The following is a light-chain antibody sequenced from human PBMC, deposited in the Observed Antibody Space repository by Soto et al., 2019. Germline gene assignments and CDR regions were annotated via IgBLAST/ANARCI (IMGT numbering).Light chain of an antibody. CDR1: QSISSW. CDR3: QQYNSYSPA. V-gene: IGKV1-5*01. Sequence: VDRVTITCRASQSISSWLAWYKQKPGKAPKLLIYDASSLESGVPSRFRGSGSGTEFTLTISSLKPDDFETYYCQQYNSYSPAFGQGTKVDIK. CDR2: DAS. J-gene: IGKJ1*01.